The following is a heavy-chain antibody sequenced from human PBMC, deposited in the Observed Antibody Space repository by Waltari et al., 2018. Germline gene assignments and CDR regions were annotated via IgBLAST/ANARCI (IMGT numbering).Heavy chain of an antibody. CDR3: AKGYYYGSGRGYYFDY. J-gene: IGHJ4*02. Sequence: EVQLLESGGGLVQPGGSLRLSCAASGFPFSSSAMRWVRQAPGKGLEWVSAISGSGGSTYYADSVKGRFTISRDNSKNTLYLQMNSLRAEDTAVYYCAKGYYYGSGRGYYFDYWGQGTLVTVSS. CDR1: GFPFSSSA. CDR2: ISGSGGST. V-gene: IGHV3-23*01. D-gene: IGHD3-10*01.